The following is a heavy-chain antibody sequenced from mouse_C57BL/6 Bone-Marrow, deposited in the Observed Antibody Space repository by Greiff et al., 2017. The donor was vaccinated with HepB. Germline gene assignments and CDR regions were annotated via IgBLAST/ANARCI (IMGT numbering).Heavy chain of an antibody. D-gene: IGHD2-5*01. CDR1: GYSFTGYY. J-gene: IGHJ3*01. Sequence: EVKLVESGPELVKPGASVKISCKASGYSFTGYYMHWVKQSSEKSLEWIGEINPSTGGTSYNQKFKGKATLTVDKSSSTAYMQLKSLTSEDSAVYYCARSHYSNLAWFAYWGQGTLVTVSA. V-gene: IGHV1-43*01. CDR3: ARSHYSNLAWFAY. CDR2: INPSTGGT.